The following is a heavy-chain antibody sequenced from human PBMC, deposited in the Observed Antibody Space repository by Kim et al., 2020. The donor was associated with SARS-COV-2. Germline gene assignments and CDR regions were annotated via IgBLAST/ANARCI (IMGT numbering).Heavy chain of an antibody. D-gene: IGHD2-15*01. CDR1: GYSFTSYW. J-gene: IGHJ6*02. Sequence: GESLKISCKGSGYSFTSYWIGWVRQMPGKGLEWMGIIYPGDSDTRYSPSFQGQVTISADKSISTAYLQWSSLKASDTAMYYCARHLYCSGGSCSYYYGMDVWGQGTTVTVSS. CDR3: ARHLYCSGGSCSYYYGMDV. V-gene: IGHV5-51*01. CDR2: IYPGDSDT.